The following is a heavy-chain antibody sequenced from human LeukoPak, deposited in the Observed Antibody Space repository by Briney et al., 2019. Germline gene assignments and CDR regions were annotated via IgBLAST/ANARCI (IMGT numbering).Heavy chain of an antibody. J-gene: IGHJ4*02. CDR1: GGSISSYY. CDR3: ARDRGYGFDY. V-gene: IGHV4-59*12. CDR2: IYSSGST. D-gene: IGHD5-18*01. Sequence: SETLSLTCTVSGGSISSYYWSWIRQPPGKGLEWIGYIYSSGSTNYNPSLKSRITISVDTSKNQFSLKLNSVTAADTAVYYCARDRGYGFDYWGQGTLVTVSS.